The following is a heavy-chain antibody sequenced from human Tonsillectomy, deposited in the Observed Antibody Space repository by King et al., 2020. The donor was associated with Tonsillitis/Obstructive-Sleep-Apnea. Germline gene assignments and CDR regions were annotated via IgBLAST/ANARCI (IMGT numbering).Heavy chain of an antibody. CDR3: ARRSSFGVAAFDY. CDR2: IYPGDSAT. CDR1: RYIFTSYW. Sequence: VQLVESGAEVKKPGVSLNISCKVSRYIFTSYWIGWVRQLPGKGLEWMGIIYPGDSATRYSPSFQGQVTISADKSISTASLQWSSLKASDTAIYYCARRSSFGVAAFDYWGQGTLVTVSS. D-gene: IGHD3-3*01. V-gene: IGHV5-51*01. J-gene: IGHJ4*02.